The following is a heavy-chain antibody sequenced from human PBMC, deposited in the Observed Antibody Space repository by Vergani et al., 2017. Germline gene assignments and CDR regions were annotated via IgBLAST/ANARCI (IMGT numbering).Heavy chain of an antibody. CDR3: ARGGLREYYYYGMDV. CDR2: ISSSSSYI. V-gene: IGHV3-21*01. Sequence: EVQLLESGGGLVQPGGSLRLSCAASGFTFSSYAMSWVRQAPGKGLEWVSSISSSSSYIYYADSVKGRFTISRDNAKNSLYLQMNSLRAEDTAVYYCARGGLREYYYYGMDVWGQGP. D-gene: IGHD1-26*01. CDR1: GFTFSSYA. J-gene: IGHJ6*02.